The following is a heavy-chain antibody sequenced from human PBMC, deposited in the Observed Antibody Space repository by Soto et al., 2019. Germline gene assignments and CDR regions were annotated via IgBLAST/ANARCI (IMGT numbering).Heavy chain of an antibody. CDR1: GGTFSSYA. V-gene: IGHV1-69*12. J-gene: IGHJ6*02. CDR3: ARDPWREAATLWYYYYGMDV. CDR2: IIPIFGTA. Sequence: QVQLVQSGAEVKKPGSSVKVSCKASGGTFSSYAISWVRQAPGQGLEWMGGIIPIFGTANYAQKFQGRVTITADESTSTAYMELSSLRSEDTAVSYCARDPWREAATLWYYYYGMDVWGQGTTVTVSS. D-gene: IGHD2-15*01.